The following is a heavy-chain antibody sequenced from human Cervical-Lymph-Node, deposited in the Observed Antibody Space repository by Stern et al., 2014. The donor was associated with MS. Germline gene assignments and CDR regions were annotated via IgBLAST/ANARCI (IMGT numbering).Heavy chain of an antibody. CDR2: IIPIFGPA. J-gene: IGHJ6*02. V-gene: IGHV1-69*01. CDR1: GGTFTSYA. Sequence: QVQLVQSGAEVKKPGSSVKVSCKASGGTFTSYAISRVRQAPGQGLEWMGGIIPIFGPAKYAQTLQGQVTITAAESTSTAYMERSSLRSEDTAVYYCARGELKEGLVRGMDVWGQGTTVTVSS. CDR3: ARGELKEGLVRGMDV. D-gene: IGHD1-26*01.